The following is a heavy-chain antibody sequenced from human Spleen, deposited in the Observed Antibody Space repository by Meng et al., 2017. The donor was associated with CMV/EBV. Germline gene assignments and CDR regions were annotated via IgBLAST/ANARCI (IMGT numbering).Heavy chain of an antibody. CDR1: GFTFTGYY. Sequence: QWLMVQAGAKVKRPGASVKVSCKASGFTFTGYYMHWVRQAPGQGLEWMGWINPNSGGTNYAQKFQGRVTMTRDTSISTAYMELSRLRSDDTAVYYCARDREGSSGYYYDYWGQGTLVTVSS. D-gene: IGHD3-22*01. CDR2: INPNSGGT. CDR3: ARDREGSSGYYYDY. J-gene: IGHJ4*02. V-gene: IGHV1-2*02.